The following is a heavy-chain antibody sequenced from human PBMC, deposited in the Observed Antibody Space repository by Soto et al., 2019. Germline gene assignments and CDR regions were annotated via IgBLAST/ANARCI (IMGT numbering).Heavy chain of an antibody. CDR2: ISAYNGNT. D-gene: IGHD3-10*01. CDR1: GYTFTSYG. J-gene: IGHJ4*02. Sequence: QVQLVQSGAEVKKPGASVKVSCKASGYTFTSYGISWVRQAPGQGLEWMGWISAYNGNTNYAQKLQGRVTMTTDTSTSTAYMELRSLRSDDTAVYYCARDEAGYYYGSGSKDYWGQGILVTVSS. V-gene: IGHV1-18*01. CDR3: ARDEAGYYYGSGSKDY.